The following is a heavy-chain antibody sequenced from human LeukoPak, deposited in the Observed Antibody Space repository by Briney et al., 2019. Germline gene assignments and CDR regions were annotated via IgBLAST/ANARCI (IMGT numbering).Heavy chain of an antibody. D-gene: IGHD6-13*01. V-gene: IGHV4-34*01. CDR2: INHVETA. Sequence: PSETLSLTCTVSGGSISNYYWTWIRQPPGKGLEWIGEINHVETANYNPSLKSRVAISVDTSKSQFSLRLNSVTAADTAVYYCARPGDISSWYDYWGQGTVVTVSS. J-gene: IGHJ4*02. CDR3: ARPGDISSWYDY. CDR1: GGSISNYY.